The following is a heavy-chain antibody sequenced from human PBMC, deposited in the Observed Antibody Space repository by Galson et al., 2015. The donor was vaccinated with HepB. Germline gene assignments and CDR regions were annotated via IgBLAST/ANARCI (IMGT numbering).Heavy chain of an antibody. CDR2: IIPIFCIA. D-gene: IGHD4-23*01. CDR3: AGDYGGKSGGVVDY. J-gene: IGHJ4*02. Sequence: SVKVSCKASGGTFSSYTISWVRQAPGQGLEWLGRIIPIFCIANYAQKFQGRVTITADKSTSTAYMELSSLRSEDAAVYYGAGDYGGKSGGVVDYWGQGTLVTVSS. CDR1: GGTFSSYT. V-gene: IGHV1-69*04.